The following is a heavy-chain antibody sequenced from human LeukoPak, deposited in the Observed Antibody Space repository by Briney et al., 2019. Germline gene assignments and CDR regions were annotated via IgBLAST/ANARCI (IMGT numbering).Heavy chain of an antibody. J-gene: IGHJ4*02. Sequence: PGGSLRLSCAASGFTFSSYAMHWVRQAPGKGPEWVAVISYDGSNKYYADSVKGRFTISRDNSKNTLYLQMNSLRAEDTAAYYCARHLRLGELSLSLFDYWGQGSLVTVSS. CDR1: GFTFSSYA. D-gene: IGHD3-16*02. CDR3: ARHLRLGELSLSLFDY. V-gene: IGHV3-30*01. CDR2: ISYDGSNK.